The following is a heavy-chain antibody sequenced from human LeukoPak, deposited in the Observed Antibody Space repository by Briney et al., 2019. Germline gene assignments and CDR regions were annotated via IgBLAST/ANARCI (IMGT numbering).Heavy chain of an antibody. CDR1: GFTVSSNY. CDR3: ARKPTTVTTYCYFDY. CDR2: IYSGGST. V-gene: IGHV3-66*01. D-gene: IGHD4-11*01. J-gene: IGHJ4*02. Sequence: PGGSLRLSCAASGFTVSSNYMSWVRQAPGKGLEWVSVIYSGGSTYYADSVKGRFTISRDNSKNTLYLQMNSLRAEDTAVYYCARKPTTVTTYCYFDYWGQGTLVTVSS.